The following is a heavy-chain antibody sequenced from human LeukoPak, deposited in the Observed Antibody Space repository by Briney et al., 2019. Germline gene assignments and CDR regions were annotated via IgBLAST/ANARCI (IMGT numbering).Heavy chain of an antibody. CDR1: GFMFSTYE. Sequence: GGSLRLSCAASGFMFSTYEMNWVRQAPGKGLEWLSYISYNGRSIYYADSVKGRFTISRDNAKNSLYLQMNSLRAEDTAVYYCARGKTEGSSSWYSYYYYYYMDVWGKGTTVTVSS. D-gene: IGHD6-13*01. J-gene: IGHJ6*03. CDR3: ARGKTEGSSSWYSYYYYYYMDV. CDR2: ISYNGRSI. V-gene: IGHV3-48*03.